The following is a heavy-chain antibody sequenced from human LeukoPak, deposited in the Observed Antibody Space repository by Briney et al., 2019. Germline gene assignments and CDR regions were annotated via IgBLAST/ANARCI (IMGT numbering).Heavy chain of an antibody. V-gene: IGHV3-7*03. D-gene: IGHD6-13*01. CDR1: GFTFSSYW. Sequence: GGSLRLSCAASGFTFSSYWMSWVRQAPGKGLEWVANIKQDGSEKYYVDSVKGRFTISRDNAKNSLYLQMNSLRAEDTAVYYCASSYSSSWYAGLDYWGQGTLVTVSS. J-gene: IGHJ4*02. CDR2: IKQDGSEK. CDR3: ASSYSSSWYAGLDY.